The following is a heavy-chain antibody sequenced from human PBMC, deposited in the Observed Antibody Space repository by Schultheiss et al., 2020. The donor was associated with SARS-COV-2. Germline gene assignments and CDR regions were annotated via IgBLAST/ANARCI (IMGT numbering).Heavy chain of an antibody. V-gene: IGHV3-11*01. J-gene: IGHJ4*02. CDR3: ATGTTPRLPNY. CDR1: GFTFGDYA. Sequence: GGSLRLSCTASGFTFGDYAMSWFRQAPGKGLEWISYISSSGSTIYYADSVKGRFTISRDNAKNSLYLQMNSLRAEDTAVYYCATGTTPRLPNYWGQGTLVTVSS. CDR2: ISSSGSTI. D-gene: IGHD4-11*01.